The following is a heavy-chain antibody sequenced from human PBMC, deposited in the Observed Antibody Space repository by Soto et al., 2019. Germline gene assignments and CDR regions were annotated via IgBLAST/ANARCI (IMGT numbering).Heavy chain of an antibody. CDR3: AKVPQWVLRYHDWFFDY. Sequence: EVQLLESGGGLVQPGGSLRLSCAVSGFSFSNSAMTWVRQAPGKGLXWVSGISGSGDITYNTDSVKGRFAISRDTSKNVVYLQMRSLRAEDTAVYYCAKVPQWVLRYHDWFFDYWGQGTLVTVSS. V-gene: IGHV3-23*01. D-gene: IGHD3-9*01. CDR2: ISGSGDIT. CDR1: GFSFSNSA. J-gene: IGHJ4*02.